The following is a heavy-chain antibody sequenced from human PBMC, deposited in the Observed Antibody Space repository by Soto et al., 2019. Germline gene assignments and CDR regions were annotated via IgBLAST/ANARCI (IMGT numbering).Heavy chain of an antibody. Sequence: PGESLKISCKGSGYSFAGYWITWVRQKPGKGLEWMGIIYPGDSDTRYSPSFQGQVTISADKSISTAYLQWSSLKASDTAMYYCARRGEMIDPSENYFDYWGQGTLVTV. CDR3: ARRGEMIDPSENYFDY. CDR2: IYPGDSDT. V-gene: IGHV5-51*01. CDR1: GYSFAGYW. J-gene: IGHJ4*02. D-gene: IGHD3-22*01.